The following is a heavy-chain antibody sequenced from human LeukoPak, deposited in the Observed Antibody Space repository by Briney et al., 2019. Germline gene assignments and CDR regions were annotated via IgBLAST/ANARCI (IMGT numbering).Heavy chain of an antibody. J-gene: IGHJ3*02. CDR1: GFTFSSYA. D-gene: IGHD2-2*01. CDR2: ISGSGGST. V-gene: IGHV3-23*01. CDR3: AKAIPDIVVVPAAIRDAFDI. Sequence: GGSLRLSCAAAGFTFSSYAMSWVRQAPGKGLEWVSAISGSGGSTYYADSVKGRFTISRDNSKNTLYLQMNSLRAEDTAVYYCAKAIPDIVVVPAAIRDAFDIWGQGTMVTVFS.